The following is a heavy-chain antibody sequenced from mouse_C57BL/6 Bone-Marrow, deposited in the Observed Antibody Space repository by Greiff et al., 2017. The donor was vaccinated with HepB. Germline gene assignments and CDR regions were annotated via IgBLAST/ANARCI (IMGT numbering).Heavy chain of an antibody. Sequence: VQLQQPGAELVKPGASVKMSCKASGYTFTSYWITWVKQRPGQGLEWIGDIYPGSGSTKYNEKFKSKATLPVDTSTSTAYMQLSSLTSEDSAVYYCARCGQLKAMYYWGQGTSVTVSS. D-gene: IGHD3-2*02. CDR3: ARCGQLKAMYY. J-gene: IGHJ4*01. V-gene: IGHV1-55*01. CDR2: IYPGSGST. CDR1: GYTFTSYW.